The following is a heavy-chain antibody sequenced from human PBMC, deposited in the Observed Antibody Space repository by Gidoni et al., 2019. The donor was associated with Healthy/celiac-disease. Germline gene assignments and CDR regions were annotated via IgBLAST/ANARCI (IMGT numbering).Heavy chain of an antibody. CDR1: GYTFTSYG. CDR3: ARDLHGFGGGAKAY. V-gene: IGHV1-18*01. J-gene: IGHJ4*02. D-gene: IGHD3-3*01. CDR2: ISAYNGNT. Sequence: QVQLVQSGAEVKKPGASAKVSRKASGYTFTSYGISWVRQAPGQGLEWMGWISAYNGNTNYAQKLQGRVTMTTDTSTSTAYKELRSVRSDDTAVYYCARDLHGFGGGAKAYWGQGTLVTVSS.